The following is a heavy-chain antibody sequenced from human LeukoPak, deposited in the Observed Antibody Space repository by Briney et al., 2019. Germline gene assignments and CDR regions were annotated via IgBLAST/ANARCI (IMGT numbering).Heavy chain of an antibody. J-gene: IGHJ4*02. V-gene: IGHV3-30-3*01. Sequence: PGGSLRLSCAASGFTFSSYAMHWVRQAPGKGLEWVAVISYDGSNKYYADSVKGRFTISRDNPKNTLYLQMNSLRAEDTAVYYCARVLPAIRRYDSSGYPDYWGQGTLVTVSS. CDR2: ISYDGSNK. CDR1: GFTFSSYA. D-gene: IGHD3-22*01. CDR3: ARVLPAIRRYDSSGYPDY.